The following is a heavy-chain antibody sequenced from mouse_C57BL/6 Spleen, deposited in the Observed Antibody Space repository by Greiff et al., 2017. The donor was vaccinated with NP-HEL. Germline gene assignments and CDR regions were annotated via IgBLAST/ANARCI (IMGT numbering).Heavy chain of an antibody. CDR3: ATNCDYDGFFAY. CDR2: IHPNSGST. V-gene: IGHV1-64*01. CDR1: GYTFTSYW. J-gene: IGHJ3*01. D-gene: IGHD2-4*01. Sequence: VQLQQPGAELVKPGASVKLSCKASGYTFTSYWMHWVKQRPGQGLEWIGMIHPNSGSTNYNEKFKSKATLTVDKSSSTAYMQLSSLTSEDSAVYYCATNCDYDGFFAYWGKGTLVTVSA.